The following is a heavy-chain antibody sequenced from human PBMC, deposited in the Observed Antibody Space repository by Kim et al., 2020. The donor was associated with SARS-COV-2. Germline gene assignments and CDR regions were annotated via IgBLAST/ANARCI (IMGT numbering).Heavy chain of an antibody. J-gene: IGHJ4*02. V-gene: IGHV3-30*18. Sequence: GRSLRLSCAASGFTFSNYGMHWVRQAPGKGLEWVAVISYDGDNTYYGDSVRGRFTISRDNSKNTLYLQMNSLRAEDTAVYYCAKTGGNYFGYFDYWGQGILVTVSS. CDR3: AKTGGNYFGYFDY. D-gene: IGHD1-7*01. CDR2: ISYDGDNT. CDR1: GFTFSNYG.